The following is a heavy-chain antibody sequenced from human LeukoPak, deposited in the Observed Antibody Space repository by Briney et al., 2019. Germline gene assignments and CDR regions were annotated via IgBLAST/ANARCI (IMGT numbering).Heavy chain of an antibody. Sequence: SETLSLTCAVYGGSFSGYDWSWIRQPPGKGLEWIGEINHSGSTNYNPSLKNRVTISVDTSKNQFSLELSSVTAADTAVYYCARGTGYYGSGSYIEPNNWFDPWGQGTLVTVSS. J-gene: IGHJ5*02. CDR2: INHSGST. D-gene: IGHD3-10*01. V-gene: IGHV4-34*01. CDR3: ARGTGYYGSGSYIEPNNWFDP. CDR1: GGSFSGYD.